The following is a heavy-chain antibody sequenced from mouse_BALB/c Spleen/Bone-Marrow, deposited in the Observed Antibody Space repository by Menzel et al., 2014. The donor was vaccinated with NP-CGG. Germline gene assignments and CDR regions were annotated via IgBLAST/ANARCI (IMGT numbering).Heavy chain of an antibody. Sequence: EVMLVESGGGLVQPGGSLKLSCATSGFTFSDYYMYWVRQTPEKRLEWVAYISNGGGSTYYPDTVKGRFTISRDNAKNTLYLQMSHLKSEDTAMYYCARRRSLYYAMDYWGQGTSVTVSS. CDR1: GFTFSDYY. V-gene: IGHV5-12*02. D-gene: IGHD1-1*01. CDR2: ISNGGGST. CDR3: ARRRSLYYAMDY. J-gene: IGHJ4*01.